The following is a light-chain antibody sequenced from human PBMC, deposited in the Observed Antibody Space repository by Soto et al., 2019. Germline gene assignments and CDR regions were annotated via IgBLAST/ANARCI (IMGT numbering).Light chain of an antibody. CDR1: QSVGRW. CDR3: QQSGT. V-gene: IGKV1-5*03. J-gene: IGKJ1*01. Sequence: DIQMTQSPSTLSAPVGDRVTITCRASQSVGRWLAWYQQKPGKAPKLLIYKASNLDSGVPSRFSRSGSGTEFTLTISSLQPDDFSTYYCQQSGTFRQGTKVDIK. CDR2: KAS.